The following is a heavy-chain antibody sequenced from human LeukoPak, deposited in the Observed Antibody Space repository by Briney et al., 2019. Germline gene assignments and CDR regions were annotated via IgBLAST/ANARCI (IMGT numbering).Heavy chain of an antibody. V-gene: IGHV1-8*01. Sequence: ASVKVSCKASGYTFTSYDINWVRQATGQGLEWMGWMNPNSGNTGYAQKFQGRVTMTRNTSISTAYMELSSLRSEDTAVYYCARYISGYDAFDIWGQGTMVTVSS. CDR1: GYTFTSYD. D-gene: IGHD3-22*01. J-gene: IGHJ3*02. CDR2: MNPNSGNT. CDR3: ARYISGYDAFDI.